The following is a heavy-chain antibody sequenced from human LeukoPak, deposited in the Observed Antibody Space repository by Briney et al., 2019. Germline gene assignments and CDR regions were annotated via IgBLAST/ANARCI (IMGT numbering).Heavy chain of an antibody. J-gene: IGHJ4*02. CDR3: ARVTGYMIEDQFDY. Sequence: GGSLRLSCVASGITFSSYSMNWVRQAPGKGLEWVSYISSFSGTINYADSVKGRFTISRDNAKNSLYLQMNSLRAEDTAVYYCARVTGYMIEDQFDYWGQGTLVTVSP. V-gene: IGHV3-48*01. D-gene: IGHD3-22*01. CDR1: GITFSSYS. CDR2: ISSFSGTI.